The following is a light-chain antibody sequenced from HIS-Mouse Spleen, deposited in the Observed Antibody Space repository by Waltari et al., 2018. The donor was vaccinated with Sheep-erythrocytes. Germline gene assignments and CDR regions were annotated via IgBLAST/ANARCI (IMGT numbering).Light chain of an antibody. CDR3: CSYAGSYNHV. CDR2: DVS. J-gene: IGLJ1*01. Sequence: QSALTQPRSVSGSPGQSVTIPCTGTSSDVGGYTYVSWYQQHPGKAPKLMIYDVSKRPSGVPDRFSGSKSGNTASLTISGLQAEDEADYYCCSYAGSYNHVFGTGTKVTVL. V-gene: IGLV2-11*01. CDR1: SSDVGGYTY.